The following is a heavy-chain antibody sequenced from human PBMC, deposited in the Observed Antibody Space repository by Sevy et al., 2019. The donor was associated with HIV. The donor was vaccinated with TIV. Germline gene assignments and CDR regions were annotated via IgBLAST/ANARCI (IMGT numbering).Heavy chain of an antibody. Sequence: SETLSLTCTVSGGSISSYYWSWIRQPAGKGLEWIGRIYTSGSTNYNPSLKSRVTMSVDTSKNQFSLKLSSVTAADTAVYYCARGGGRSRCWYEGGYYFDYWGQGTLVTVSS. CDR2: IYTSGST. J-gene: IGHJ4*02. D-gene: IGHD6-19*01. V-gene: IGHV4-4*07. CDR1: GGSISSYY. CDR3: ARGGGRSRCWYEGGYYFDY.